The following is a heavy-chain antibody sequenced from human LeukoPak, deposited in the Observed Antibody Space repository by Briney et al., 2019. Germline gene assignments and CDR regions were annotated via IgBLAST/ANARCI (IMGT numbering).Heavy chain of an antibody. V-gene: IGHV4-31*03. Sequence: PSETLSLTCTVSGGSISSGGYYWSWIRQHPGKGLEWIGYIYYSGSTYYNPSLKNRVTISVDTSKNQFSLKLSSVTAADTAVYYCAREVIFGVVMRFDPWGQGTLVTVSS. CDR2: IYYSGST. CDR3: AREVIFGVVMRFDP. CDR1: GGSISSGGYY. D-gene: IGHD3-3*01. J-gene: IGHJ5*02.